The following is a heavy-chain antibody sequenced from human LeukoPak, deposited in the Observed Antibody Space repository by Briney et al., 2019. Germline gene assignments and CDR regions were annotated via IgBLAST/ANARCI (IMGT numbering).Heavy chain of an antibody. CDR2: ISSSGCTI. D-gene: IGHD4-23*01. Sequence: GVSLRLSCAASVFTYNHYHMSWIRQAPGKGVEGVSYISSSGCTIYYADCVKGRFTISRDNAKNSLYLQMHTQSLEDTALFFCARERGPGGYYYYVEVWGKGKTVTVSS. J-gene: IGHJ6*03. CDR1: VFTYNHYH. V-gene: IGHV3-11*04. CDR3: ARERGPGGYYYYVEV.